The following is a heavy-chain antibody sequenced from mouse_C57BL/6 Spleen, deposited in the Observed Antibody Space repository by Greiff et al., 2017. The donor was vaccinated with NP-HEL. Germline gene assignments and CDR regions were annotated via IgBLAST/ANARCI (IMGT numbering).Heavy chain of an antibody. J-gene: IGHJ2*01. CDR2: IDPETGGT. CDR1: GYTFTDYE. CDR3: TRLDRSTGSYFDY. D-gene: IGHD4-1*02. V-gene: IGHV1-15*01. Sequence: VKLQESGAELVRPGASVTLSCKASGYTFTDYEMHWVKQTPVRGLEWIGAIDPETGGTAYNQKFKGKAILTADKSSSTAYMELRSLTSEDSAVYYCTRLDRSTGSYFDYWGQGTTLTVSS.